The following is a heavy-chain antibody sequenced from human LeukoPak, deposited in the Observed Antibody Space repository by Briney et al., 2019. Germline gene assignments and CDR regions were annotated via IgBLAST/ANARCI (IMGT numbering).Heavy chain of an antibody. CDR3: ARTYDSGGYYDY. J-gene: IGHJ4*02. Sequence: ASVKVSCKASGYTFTSYYMHWVRQAPGQGREWMGIINPSGGSTSYAQKFQGRVTMTRATSTSTVYMELSSLRSEDTAVYYCARTYDSGGYYDYWGQGTLVTVSS. CDR1: GYTFTSYY. CDR2: INPSGGST. D-gene: IGHD3-22*01. V-gene: IGHV1-46*01.